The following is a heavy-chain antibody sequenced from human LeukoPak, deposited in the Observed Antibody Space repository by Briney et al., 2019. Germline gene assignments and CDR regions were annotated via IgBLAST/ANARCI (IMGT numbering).Heavy chain of an antibody. J-gene: IGHJ4*02. CDR3: ARDPADGYLDY. Sequence: GRSLRLSCAASGFTFSSYAMHWVRQAPGKGLEWVAVISYDGSNKYYADSVKGRFTISRDNSKNTLYLQMNSLRAEDTAVYYCARDPADGYLDYWGQGTLVTVSS. V-gene: IGHV3-30-3*01. CDR2: ISYDGSNK. CDR1: GFTFSSYA. D-gene: IGHD5-24*01.